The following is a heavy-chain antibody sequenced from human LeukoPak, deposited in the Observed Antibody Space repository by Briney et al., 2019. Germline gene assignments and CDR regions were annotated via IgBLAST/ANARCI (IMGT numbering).Heavy chain of an antibody. D-gene: IGHD2-2*01. CDR2: VSGDGGRT. Sequence: GGSLRLSCAASGFTFDEFAMHWVRQAPGKGLEWVSFVSGDGGRTDYADSVKGRFTISRDNSKNSLYIQMNSLTAEDTAFYFCARDRMSRAPTYFHHWGQGTLVTVSA. CDR3: ARDRMSRAPTYFHH. J-gene: IGHJ1*01. CDR1: GFTFDEFA. V-gene: IGHV3-43*02.